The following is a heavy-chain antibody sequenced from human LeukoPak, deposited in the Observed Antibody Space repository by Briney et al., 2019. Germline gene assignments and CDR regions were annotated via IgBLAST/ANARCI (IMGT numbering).Heavy chain of an antibody. D-gene: IGHD4-17*01. CDR1: GFTFSSYS. CDR3: ARDHGIDYGDYIDY. Sequence: GGSLRLSCAASGFTFSSYSMNWVRQAPGKGLEWVSYISSSSSTIYYADSVKGRFTISRDNAKNSLYLQMNSLRAEDTAVYYCARDHGIDYGDYIDYWGQGTLVTVSS. CDR2: ISSSSSTI. J-gene: IGHJ4*02. V-gene: IGHV3-48*04.